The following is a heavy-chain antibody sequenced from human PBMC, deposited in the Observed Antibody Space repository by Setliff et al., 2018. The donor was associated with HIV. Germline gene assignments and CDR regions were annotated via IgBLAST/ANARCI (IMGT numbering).Heavy chain of an antibody. CDR2: ISANSIHV. V-gene: IGHV3-21*04. CDR3: ANLWEMGA. Sequence: GGSLRLSCAASGFNVSPYTLTWVRQVPGKGLEWVSSISANSIHVYYAESLKGRFTISRDNARNSLYLQMSSLRAEDTALYLCANLWEMGAWGQGTLVTVSS. CDR1: GFNVSPYT. J-gene: IGHJ5*02. D-gene: IGHD1-26*01.